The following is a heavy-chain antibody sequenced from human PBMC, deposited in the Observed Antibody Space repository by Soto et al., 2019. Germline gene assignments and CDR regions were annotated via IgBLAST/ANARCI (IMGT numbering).Heavy chain of an antibody. CDR2: IIPILGIA. D-gene: IGHD3-10*01. J-gene: IGHJ4*02. Sequence: QVQLVQSGAEVKKPGSSVKVSCKASGGTFISYTISWVRQAPGQGLEWMGRIIPILGIANYAQKFQGRVTITADKSTSTAYMELSSLRSEDTAVYYCAREEYYYGSGSFFTGWGQGTLVTVSS. CDR1: GGTFISYT. V-gene: IGHV1-69*08. CDR3: AREEYYYGSGSFFTG.